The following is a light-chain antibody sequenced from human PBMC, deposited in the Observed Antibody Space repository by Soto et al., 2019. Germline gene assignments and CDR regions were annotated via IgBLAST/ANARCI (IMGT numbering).Light chain of an antibody. CDR3: SSYAGRNNLV. Sequence: QSALTQPPSASGSPGQSVTISCTGTSSDVGGYNYVSWYQQHPGKAPKLMIYEVSKRPSGVPDRFSGSKSGNTASLTVSGIKAEDEADYYCSSYAGRNNLVFGGGTKLTVL. CDR2: EVS. CDR1: SSDVGGYNY. V-gene: IGLV2-8*01. J-gene: IGLJ2*01.